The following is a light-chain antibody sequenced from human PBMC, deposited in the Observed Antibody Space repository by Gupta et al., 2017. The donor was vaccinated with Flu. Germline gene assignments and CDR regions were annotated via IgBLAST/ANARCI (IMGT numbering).Light chain of an antibody. CDR3: QQYDSSPNT. Sequence: IQMTQSPSSLSASVGDRVTISCRASQGISSYLTWYQQKPGKAPKLLIYGASTLHSGVPSRFSGSGSGTDFTLTISSLQPEDFATYYCQQYDSSPNTFGQGTKLEIK. V-gene: IGKV1-8*01. J-gene: IGKJ2*01. CDR1: QGISSY. CDR2: GAS.